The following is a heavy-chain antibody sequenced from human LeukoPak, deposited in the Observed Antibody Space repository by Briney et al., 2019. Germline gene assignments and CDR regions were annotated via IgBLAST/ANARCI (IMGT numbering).Heavy chain of an antibody. V-gene: IGHV3-30-3*01. CDR3: ARVAN. CDR2: ISYDGSNK. Sequence: PGGSLRLSCAASGFIFSDHFMDWVRQAPGKGLEWVAVISYDGSNKYYADSVKGRFTISRDNSKNTLYLQMNSLRAEDTAVYYCARVANWGQGTLVTVSS. J-gene: IGHJ4*02. CDR1: GFIFSDHF.